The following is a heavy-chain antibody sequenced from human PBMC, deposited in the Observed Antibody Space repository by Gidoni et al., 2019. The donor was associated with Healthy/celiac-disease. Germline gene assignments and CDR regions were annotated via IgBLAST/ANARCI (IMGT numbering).Heavy chain of an antibody. V-gene: IGHV3-66*01. CDR1: GFTVSRHY. J-gene: IGHJ3*02. CDR2: FYSGGST. Sequence: VQLVESGGGLVQPGGSLRLSCAASGFTVSRHYMSWVRQAPGKGLEWVSVFYSGGSTYYADSVKGRFTISRDNSKNTLCLQMNSLRAEDTAVYYCARERTITMVRGVTHDAFDIWGQGTMVTVSS. CDR3: ARERTITMVRGVTHDAFDI. D-gene: IGHD3-10*01.